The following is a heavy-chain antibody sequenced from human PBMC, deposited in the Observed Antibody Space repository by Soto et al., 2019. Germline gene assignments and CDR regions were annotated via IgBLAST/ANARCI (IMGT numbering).Heavy chain of an antibody. CDR1: GGSISTGDYY. CDR2: IYYSGST. CDR3: ASLSYRANYFDY. Sequence: PSETLSLTCTVSGGSISTGDYYWSWIRQDPGKGLEWIGYIYYSGSTNYNPSLKSRVTISVDTSKNQFSLKLSSVTAADTAVYYCASLSYRANYFDYWGQGTLVTVSS. V-gene: IGHV4-61*08. J-gene: IGHJ4*02. D-gene: IGHD3-16*02.